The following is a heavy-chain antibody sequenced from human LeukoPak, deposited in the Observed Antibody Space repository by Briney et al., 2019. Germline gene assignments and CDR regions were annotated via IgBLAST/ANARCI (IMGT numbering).Heavy chain of an antibody. D-gene: IGHD2-8*01. J-gene: IGHJ4*02. CDR3: ARHGSRIAPTMYY. CDR1: GGFITSGNYY. CDR2: ISYSEKT. V-gene: IGHV4-39*01. Sequence: PSETLSLTCSVSGGFITSGNYYWGWIRQPPGMRLEWIGTISYSEKTYYNPSLQSRVIISVDTSKNQFSLKLSSVTAADTAVYYCARHGSRIAPTMYYWGQGILVTVSS.